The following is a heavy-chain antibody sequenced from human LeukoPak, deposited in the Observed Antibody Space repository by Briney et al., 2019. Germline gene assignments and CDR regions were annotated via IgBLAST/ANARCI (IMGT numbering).Heavy chain of an antibody. CDR1: GGSISSGGYY. J-gene: IGHJ4*02. D-gene: IGHD3-3*01. CDR2: IYYSGST. Sequence: SQTLSLTCTVSGGSISSGGYYWSWIRQHPGKGLEWIGYIYYSGSTYYNPSLKSRVTISVDTSKNQFSLKLSSVAAADTAVYYCARDFGDGATAYDYWGQGTLVTVSS. V-gene: IGHV4-31*03. CDR3: ARDFGDGATAYDY.